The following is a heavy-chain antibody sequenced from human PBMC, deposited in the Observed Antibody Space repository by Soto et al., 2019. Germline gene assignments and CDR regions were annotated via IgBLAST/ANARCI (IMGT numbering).Heavy chain of an antibody. D-gene: IGHD6-6*01. J-gene: IGHJ4*02. CDR1: GYTFTGYY. CDR2: INPNSGGT. CDR3: ARVRGYSSSSDFDY. Sequence: ASVKVSCKASGYTFTGYYMHWVRQAPGQGLEWMGWINPNSGGTNYAQKFQGRVTMARGTSISTAYMELSRLRSDDTAVYYCARVRGYSSSSDFDYWGQGTLVTVSS. V-gene: IGHV1-2*02.